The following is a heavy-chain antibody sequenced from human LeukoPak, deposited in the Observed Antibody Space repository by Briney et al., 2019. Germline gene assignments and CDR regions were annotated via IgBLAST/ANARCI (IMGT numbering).Heavy chain of an antibody. CDR3: ARDPYGSGSYYYDY. Sequence: GGSLRLSCAASGFTLCSDSMNWGRQAPGKGLGWVSFISSSSGTIYYADSVKGRFTISRDNAKNSLYLQMNSLRAEDTAVYYCARDPYGSGSYYYDYWGQGTLVTVSS. V-gene: IGHV3-48*01. D-gene: IGHD3-10*01. J-gene: IGHJ4*02. CDR2: ISSSSGTI. CDR1: GFTLCSDS.